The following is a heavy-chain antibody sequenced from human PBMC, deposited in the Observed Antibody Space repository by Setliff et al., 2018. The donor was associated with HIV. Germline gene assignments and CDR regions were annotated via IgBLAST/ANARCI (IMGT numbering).Heavy chain of an antibody. CDR3: ARVPRQLLKGAAAYFDY. V-gene: IGHV4-61*08. CDR1: GGSISSGGYY. J-gene: IGHJ4*02. D-gene: IGHD5-18*01. Sequence: LSLTCTVSGGSISSGGYYWSWIRQHPGKGLEWIGYIHYSGSTNYNPSLKSRVTISVDTSKNQFSLRLSSVTAADTAVYYCARVPRQLLKGAAAYFDYWGQGILVTVSS. CDR2: IHYSGST.